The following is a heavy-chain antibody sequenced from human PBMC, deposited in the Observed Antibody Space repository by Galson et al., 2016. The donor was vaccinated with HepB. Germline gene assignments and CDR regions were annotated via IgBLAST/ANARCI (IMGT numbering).Heavy chain of an antibody. CDR3: ARDPPGEGDFDY. CDR1: GFSFSTYD. D-gene: IGHD1-26*01. J-gene: IGHJ4*02. CDR2: IGTSSSDI. V-gene: IGHV3-48*02. Sequence: SLRLSCAASGFSFSTYDMNWVRQAPGKGLEWVSYIGTSSSDIRYADSVKGRFTISRDNAKNSLYLQMNSLKDEDTAVYYCARDPPGEGDFDYWGQGTLVTVSS.